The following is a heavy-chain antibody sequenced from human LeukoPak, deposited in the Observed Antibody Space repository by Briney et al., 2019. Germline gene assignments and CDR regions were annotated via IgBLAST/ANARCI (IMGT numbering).Heavy chain of an antibody. CDR2: VSAFNGHT. J-gene: IGHJ4*02. CDR1: NYTLTDYG. Sequence: GASVKVSCKASNYTLTDYGINWVRQAPGQGLEWVGWVSAFNGHTFFAQKFQGRITMTTDTSTSTAHMELRSLTSDDTAVYYCARALAVTGRGPRDFDFWGQGTLVTVSS. CDR3: ARALAVTGRGPRDFDF. V-gene: IGHV1-18*01. D-gene: IGHD6-19*01.